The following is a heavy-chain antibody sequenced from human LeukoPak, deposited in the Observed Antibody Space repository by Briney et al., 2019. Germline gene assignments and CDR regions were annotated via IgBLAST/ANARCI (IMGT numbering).Heavy chain of an antibody. D-gene: IGHD4-17*01. CDR3: ARHDDYGDYEPIDY. Sequence: GGSLGLSCAASGFTFSSYWMHWVRQAPGKGLVWVSRINSDGSSTSYADSVKGRFTISRDNAKNTLYLQMDSLRAEDTAVYYCARHDDYGDYEPIDYWGQGTLVTVSS. CDR1: GFTFSSYW. CDR2: INSDGSST. V-gene: IGHV3-74*01. J-gene: IGHJ4*02.